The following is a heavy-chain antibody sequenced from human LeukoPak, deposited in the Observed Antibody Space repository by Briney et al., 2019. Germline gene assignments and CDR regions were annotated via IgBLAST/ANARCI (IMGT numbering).Heavy chain of an antibody. Sequence: TSETLSLTCTVSGGSISSYYWSWIRQPLGKGLEWIGYIYTSGSTNYNPSLKSRVTISVDTSKNQFSLKLSSVTAADTAVYYCARRARLVINKGYYYYYMDVWGKGTTVTVSS. CDR2: IYTSGST. D-gene: IGHD3-9*01. CDR3: ARRARLVINKGYYYYYMDV. V-gene: IGHV4-4*09. J-gene: IGHJ6*03. CDR1: GGSISSYY.